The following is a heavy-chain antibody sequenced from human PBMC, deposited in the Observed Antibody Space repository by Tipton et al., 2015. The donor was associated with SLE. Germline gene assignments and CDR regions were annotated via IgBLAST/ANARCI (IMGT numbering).Heavy chain of an antibody. CDR2: IHYSGST. J-gene: IGHJ3*02. Sequence: TLSLTCAVYGGSFSGYYWSWIRQPPGKGREWIGEIHYSGSTNYNPSLKSRVTISVETSKNQFSLKLSSMTAAVTAGYYCARRAPSSRGSGRAFDTWGEGTMVAVSS. V-gene: IGHV4-34*01. D-gene: IGHD1-26*01. CDR3: ARRAPSSRGSGRAFDT. CDR1: GGSFSGYY.